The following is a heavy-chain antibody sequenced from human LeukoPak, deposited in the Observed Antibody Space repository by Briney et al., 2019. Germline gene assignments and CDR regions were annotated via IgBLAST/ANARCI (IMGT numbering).Heavy chain of an antibody. J-gene: IGHJ3*02. Sequence: GGSLRLSCAASGFTFSRYCMTWVRQAPGKGLEWVSIIYRDGTTYYAGSVKGRFTISRDNSKNTVYLQMNSLRAEDTAVYYCARGNYDFWSGYPDAFDIWGQGTMVTVSS. V-gene: IGHV3-66*01. CDR3: ARGNYDFWSGYPDAFDI. CDR2: IYRDGTT. CDR1: GFTFSRYC. D-gene: IGHD3-3*01.